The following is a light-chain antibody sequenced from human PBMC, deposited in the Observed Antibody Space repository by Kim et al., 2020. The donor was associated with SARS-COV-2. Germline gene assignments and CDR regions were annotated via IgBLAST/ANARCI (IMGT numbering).Light chain of an antibody. CDR3: QSADSSGTYVV. Sequence: SYELTQPPSVSVSPGQTARITCSGDALQKQYAYLYQQKPGQAPVLVIYKDSERPSGIPERFSGSSSGTTVTLTISGVQAEDEADYYCQSADSSGTYVVFGGGTQLTVL. V-gene: IGLV3-25*03. J-gene: IGLJ2*01. CDR2: KDS. CDR1: ALQKQY.